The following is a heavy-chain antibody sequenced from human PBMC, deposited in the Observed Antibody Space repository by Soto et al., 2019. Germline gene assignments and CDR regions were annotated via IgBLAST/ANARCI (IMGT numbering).Heavy chain of an antibody. J-gene: IGHJ6*02. Sequence: SVKVSCKASGFTFTSSAVQWVRQARGQRLEWIGWIVVGSGNTNYAQKFQERVTITRDMSTSTAYMELSSLRSEDTAVYYCAAFFSVGTGYYYDGMDVWGQGTTVTVSS. CDR2: IVVGSGNT. V-gene: IGHV1-58*01. D-gene: IGHD1-26*01. CDR3: AAFFSVGTGYYYDGMDV. CDR1: GFTFTSSA.